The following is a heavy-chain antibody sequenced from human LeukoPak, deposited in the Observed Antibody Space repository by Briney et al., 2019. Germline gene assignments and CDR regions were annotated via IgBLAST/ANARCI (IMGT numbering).Heavy chain of an antibody. V-gene: IGHV4-59*01. D-gene: IGHD1-20*01. CDR1: GGSISSYY. Sequence: SETLSLTCTVSGGSISSYYWSWIRQPPEKGLEWIGYIYYSGSTNYNPSLKSRVTISVDTSKNQFSLKLSSVTAADTAVYYCARGLTAYYYYMDVWGKGTTVTVSS. J-gene: IGHJ6*03. CDR2: IYYSGST. CDR3: ARGLTAYYYYMDV.